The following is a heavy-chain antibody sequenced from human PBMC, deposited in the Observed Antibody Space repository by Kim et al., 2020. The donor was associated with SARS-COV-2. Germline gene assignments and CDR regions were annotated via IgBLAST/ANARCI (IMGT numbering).Heavy chain of an antibody. J-gene: IGHJ6*02. CDR3: ARASPDYYDAMDV. D-gene: IGHD6-6*01. Sequence: YYADSGKGRFTISRDNSKNSLYLQMKDLRGEDSAFYYCARASPDYYDAMDVWGQGTTVTVSS. V-gene: IGHV3-43D*03.